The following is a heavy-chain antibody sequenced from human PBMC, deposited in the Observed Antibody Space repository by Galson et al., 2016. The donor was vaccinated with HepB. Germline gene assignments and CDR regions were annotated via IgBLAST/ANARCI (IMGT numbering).Heavy chain of an antibody. J-gene: IGHJ4*02. CDR1: GFTFDDYA. V-gene: IGHV3-9*01. Sequence: SLRLSCAASGFTFDDYAMHWVRQAPGKGLEWVSGISWNSGSIGYGDSVKGRFTISRDNAKNSLYLQMNSLRPEDTALYYCAKDRSQSGYSYGPFDYWGQGTLVTVSS. D-gene: IGHD5-18*01. CDR3: AKDRSQSGYSYGPFDY. CDR2: ISWNSGSI.